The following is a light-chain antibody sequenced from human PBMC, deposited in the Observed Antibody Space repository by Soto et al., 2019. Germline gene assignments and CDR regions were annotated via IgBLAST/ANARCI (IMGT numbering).Light chain of an antibody. Sequence: EIVMTQSPATLSVSPGESATLSCRASERIAGTLAWYQQKPGQAPRLLIYDASNRATGIPARFSGSGSGTDFTLTISSLEPEDFAVDYCQQRSNWPITFGQGTRLEIK. J-gene: IGKJ5*01. CDR2: DAS. CDR1: ERIAGT. V-gene: IGKV3-11*01. CDR3: QQRSNWPIT.